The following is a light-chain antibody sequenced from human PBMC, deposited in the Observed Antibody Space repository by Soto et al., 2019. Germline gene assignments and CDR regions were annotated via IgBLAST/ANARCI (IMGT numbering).Light chain of an antibody. CDR1: QDIRVD. V-gene: IGKV1-6*01. CDR3: LQSYRNPRT. Sequence: GDRVIITCRASQDIRVDVGWLQQRPGHAPNLLIYAASTLHTGVPSTFTGSGSGTDFTLTINDLQPEDVATYFCLQSYRNPRTFGLGTKVDIK. CDR2: AAS. J-gene: IGKJ1*01.